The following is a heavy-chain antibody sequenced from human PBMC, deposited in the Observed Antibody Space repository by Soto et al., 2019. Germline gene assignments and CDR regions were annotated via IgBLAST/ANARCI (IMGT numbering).Heavy chain of an antibody. D-gene: IGHD6-25*01. CDR3: ARTSIAANWFDP. CDR2: INHSGST. J-gene: IGHJ5*02. V-gene: IGHV4-34*01. Sequence: SETLSLTCAVYGGSFSGYHWSWIRQPPGKGLEWIGEINHSGSTNYNPSLKSRVTISVDTSKNQFSLKLSSVTAADTAVYYCARTSIAANWFDPWGQGTLVTVSS. CDR1: GGSFSGYH.